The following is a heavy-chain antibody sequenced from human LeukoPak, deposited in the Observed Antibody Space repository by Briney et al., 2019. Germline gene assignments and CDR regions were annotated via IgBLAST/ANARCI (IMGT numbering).Heavy chain of an antibody. CDR3: AKAAAAPGFDF. CDR2: IWYDGSNK. Sequence: GGSLRLSCAASGFTFSSYGMHWVRQAPGKGLEWVAVIWYDGSNKYYADSVKGRFTISRDNSKNTIYLQMNSLRAEDTALYYCAKAAAAPGFDFWGQGTLVTVSS. J-gene: IGHJ4*02. D-gene: IGHD6-13*01. CDR1: GFTFSSYG. V-gene: IGHV3-33*06.